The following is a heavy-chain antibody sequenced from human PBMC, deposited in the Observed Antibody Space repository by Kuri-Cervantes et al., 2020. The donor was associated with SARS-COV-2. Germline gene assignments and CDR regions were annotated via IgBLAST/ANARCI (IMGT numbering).Heavy chain of an antibody. Sequence: GESLKISCATSGFTFSSYGMHWVRQAPGKGLEWVAVISYDGSNKYYADSAKGRFTISRDNSKNTLYLQMNSLRAEDTAVYYCAKEMGATKYFQHWGQGTLVTVSS. D-gene: IGHD1-26*01. J-gene: IGHJ1*01. CDR2: ISYDGSNK. V-gene: IGHV3-30*18. CDR1: GFTFSSYG. CDR3: AKEMGATKYFQH.